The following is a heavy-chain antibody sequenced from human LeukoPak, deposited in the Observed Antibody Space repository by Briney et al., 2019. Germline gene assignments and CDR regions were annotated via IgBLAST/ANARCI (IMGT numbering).Heavy chain of an antibody. V-gene: IGHV3-48*03. CDR3: ARDPTGTTVY. CDR1: GFTFGSYE. CDR2: ISSSGSTI. Sequence: GGSLRLSCVASGFTFGSYEMNWVRQAPGKGLEWLSYISSSGSTIYYADSVKGRFTISRDNAKNSLYLQMNSLRAEDTAVYYCARDPTGTTVYWGQGTLVTVSS. J-gene: IGHJ4*02. D-gene: IGHD1-7*01.